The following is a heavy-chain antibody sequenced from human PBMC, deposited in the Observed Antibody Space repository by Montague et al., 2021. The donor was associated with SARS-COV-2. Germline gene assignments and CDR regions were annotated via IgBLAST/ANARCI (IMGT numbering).Heavy chain of an antibody. CDR1: GFSITTSTMG. CDR3: ARIWGATRGDAFDI. D-gene: IGHD1-26*01. Sequence: VKPTQTLTLTCTFSGFSITTSTMGVGWIRQPPGKALEWLALIYWGDEKRFSPSLKSRLTITKDTFKDQVVLRMTNMDPVDTATYYCARIWGATRGDAFDIWGQGTMVTVSS. V-gene: IGHV2-5*02. CDR2: IYWGDEK. J-gene: IGHJ3*02.